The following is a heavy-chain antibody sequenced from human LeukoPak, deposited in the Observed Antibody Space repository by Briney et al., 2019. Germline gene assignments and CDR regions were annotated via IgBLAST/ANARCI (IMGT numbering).Heavy chain of an antibody. J-gene: IGHJ4*02. CDR3: ARGRLDGSYYFDY. D-gene: IGHD2-15*01. V-gene: IGHV4-38-2*02. CDR2: LHHSGRT. CDR1: GHSISSGYY. Sequence: SETLSLTCTVSGHSISSGYYCVWIRQAPGKGLEWIGSLHHSGRTYYNPSLKSRVTISLDTPELQFSLKLTSMSAADTAVYYCARGRLDGSYYFDYWGQGALVVVSS.